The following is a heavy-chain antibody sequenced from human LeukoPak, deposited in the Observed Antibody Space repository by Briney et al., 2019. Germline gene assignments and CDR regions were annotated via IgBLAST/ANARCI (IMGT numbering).Heavy chain of an antibody. D-gene: IGHD6-19*01. V-gene: IGHV3-23*01. CDR1: GFTFSSYA. CDR3: AKDKQWLVPHTYYFDY. CDR2: ISGSGGST. J-gene: IGHJ4*02. Sequence: GGSLRLSCAASGFTFSSYAMSWVRQAPGKGLEWDSAISGSGGSTYYADSVKGRFTISRDNSKNTLYLQMNSLRAEDTAVYYCAKDKQWLVPHTYYFDYWGQGTLVTVSS.